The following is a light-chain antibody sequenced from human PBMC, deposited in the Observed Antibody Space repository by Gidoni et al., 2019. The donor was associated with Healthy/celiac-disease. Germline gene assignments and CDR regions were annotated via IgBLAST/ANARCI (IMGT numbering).Light chain of an antibody. CDR3: GADHGSGSNFVYV. Sequence: QPVLTQPPPASASLGAPVTLPCTLSRGYSNYKVDWYQQRPGKGPRFVMRVGNGGIVGAKGDGIPDRFSVLGSGLNRYLTIKNIQEEDESDYHCGADHGSGSNFVYVFGGGTKLTVL. V-gene: IGLV9-49*01. J-gene: IGLJ3*02. CDR1: RGYSNYK. CDR2: VGNGGIVG.